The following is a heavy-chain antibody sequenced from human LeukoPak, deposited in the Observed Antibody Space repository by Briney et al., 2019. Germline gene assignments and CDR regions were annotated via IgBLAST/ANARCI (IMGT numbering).Heavy chain of an antibody. CDR1: GGSISSGGYY. Sequence: NSSQTLSLTCTVSGGSISSGGYYWSWIRQPPGKGLEWIGYIYYSGSTNYNPSLKSRVTISVDTSKNQFSLRLSSVTAADTAVYYCARHIFSSSSNWFDPWGQGTLVTVSS. CDR3: ARHIFSSSSNWFDP. CDR2: IYYSGST. V-gene: IGHV4-30-2*03. J-gene: IGHJ5*02. D-gene: IGHD6-6*01.